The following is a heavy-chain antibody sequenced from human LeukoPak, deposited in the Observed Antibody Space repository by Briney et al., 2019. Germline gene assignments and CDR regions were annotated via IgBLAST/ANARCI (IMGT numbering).Heavy chain of an antibody. CDR3: ARGPYCSAGSCYQQI. CDR1: GVSFSGYY. D-gene: IGHD2-15*01. CDR2: INHSGST. V-gene: IGHV4-34*01. J-gene: IGHJ3*02. Sequence: SETLSLTCAVYGVSFSGYYWSWIRQPPGKGREWIGEINHSGSTKYNPSLKSRVTISVDTSKNQFSLKLSSVTAADTAVYYCARGPYCSAGSCYQQIWGQGTMVTVSS.